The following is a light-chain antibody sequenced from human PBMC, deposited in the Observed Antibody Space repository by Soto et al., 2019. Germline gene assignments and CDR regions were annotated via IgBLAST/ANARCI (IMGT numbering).Light chain of an antibody. Sequence: QSVLTQPASVSGSPGQSITISCAGTSSDVGAYNYVSWYQQHPGKAPKLMIYDVNNRPSGDSNRFSGSKSGNMASLTISGLQAEDEADYYCSSWTSGTTYVFGSGTKVTVL. J-gene: IGLJ1*01. CDR1: SSDVGAYNY. CDR3: SSWTSGTTYV. V-gene: IGLV2-14*01. CDR2: DVN.